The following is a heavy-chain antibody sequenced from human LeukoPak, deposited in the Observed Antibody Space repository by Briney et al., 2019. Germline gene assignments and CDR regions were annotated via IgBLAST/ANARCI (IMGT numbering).Heavy chain of an antibody. CDR3: AREWDGDYQYYYYYYMDV. CDR2: INHSGST. CDR1: GGSFSGYY. J-gene: IGHJ6*03. Sequence: PSETLSLTCAVYGGSFSGYYWSWIRQPPGKGLEWIGEINHSGSTNYNPSLKSRVTISVDTSKNQFSLKLSSVTAADTAVYYCAREWDGDYQYYYYYYMDVWGKGTTVTVSS. D-gene: IGHD4-17*01. V-gene: IGHV4-34*01.